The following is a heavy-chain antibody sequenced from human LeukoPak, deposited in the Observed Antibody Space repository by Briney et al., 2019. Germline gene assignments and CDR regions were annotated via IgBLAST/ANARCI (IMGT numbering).Heavy chain of an antibody. J-gene: IGHJ4*02. Sequence: GGSLRLSCVASGFTFSSYAMTWVRQAPGKGLEWVSAISGSGSTYYADSVKGRFTISRDNSKNTLYLQMNSLRAEDTAVYYCASVMAAADYWGQGTLVTVSS. CDR3: ASVMAAADY. CDR1: GFTFSSYA. CDR2: ISGSGST. D-gene: IGHD6-13*01. V-gene: IGHV3-23*01.